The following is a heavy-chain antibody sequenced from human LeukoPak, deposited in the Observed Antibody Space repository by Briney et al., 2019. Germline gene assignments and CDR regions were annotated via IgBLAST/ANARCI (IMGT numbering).Heavy chain of an antibody. CDR1: GGTFSRYA. CDR3: ARDRPYTGGWRGFDY. CDR2: IIPMFGIA. D-gene: IGHD6-19*01. V-gene: IGHV1-69*13. Sequence: SVKVSCKSSGGTFSRYAIIWVRQAPGQGLEWMGGIIPMFGIANYAQKFQGRVTITANESTSTAYMELSSLRSEDTAVYYCARDRPYTGGWRGFDYWGQGTLVTVSS. J-gene: IGHJ4*02.